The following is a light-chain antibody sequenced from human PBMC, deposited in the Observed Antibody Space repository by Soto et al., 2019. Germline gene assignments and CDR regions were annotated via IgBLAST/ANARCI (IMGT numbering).Light chain of an antibody. V-gene: IGKV3-11*01. Sequence: EILLTQSPGTLSLSPGERATLSCRASQSVSSYLAWYQQIPGQAPRLLIYDASTRATGIPARFSGSGSGTDFTLTISSLEPEDFAVYYCQQYGSSPRTFGQGTKVDIK. CDR3: QQYGSSPRT. CDR2: DAS. CDR1: QSVSSY. J-gene: IGKJ1*01.